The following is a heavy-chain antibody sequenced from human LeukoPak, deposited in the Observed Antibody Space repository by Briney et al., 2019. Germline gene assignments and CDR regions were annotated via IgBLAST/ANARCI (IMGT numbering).Heavy chain of an antibody. CDR1: GGTFSSYA. D-gene: IGHD6-19*01. J-gene: IGHJ6*02. CDR2: IIPIFGTA. CDR3: ASRTGYSGGWYDQSPYGMDV. V-gene: IGHV1-69*13. Sequence: SVKVSCKASGGTFSSYAISWVRQAPGQGLEWMGGIIPIFGTANYAQKFQGRVTITADESTSTAYMELSSLRSEDTAVYYCASRTGYSGGWYDQSPYGMDVWGQGTTVTVSS.